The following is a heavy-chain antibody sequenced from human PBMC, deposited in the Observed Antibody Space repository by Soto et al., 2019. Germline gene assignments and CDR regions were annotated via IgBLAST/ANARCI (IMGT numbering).Heavy chain of an antibody. V-gene: IGHV3-13*01. CDR3: VLSSSWYAFDI. CDR2: IGTVGDT. J-gene: IGHJ3*02. Sequence: EVQLVESGGGLVQPGGSLRLSCAASGFTFSTYDMHWVRQATGKGLEWVSAIGTVGDTYYPGSVKGRFTISRENAKNSLYLQMNSLRAEDTVVYYCVLSSSWYAFDIWGQGTMVTVSS. D-gene: IGHD6-13*01. CDR1: GFTFSTYD.